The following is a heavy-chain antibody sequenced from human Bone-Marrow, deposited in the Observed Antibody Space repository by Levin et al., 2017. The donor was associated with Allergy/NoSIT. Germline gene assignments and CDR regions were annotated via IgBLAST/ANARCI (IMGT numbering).Heavy chain of an antibody. J-gene: IGHJ4*02. Sequence: SCAVSGFSLTSHTMHWVRQAPGKGLEWVALISYDGSDKYYADSVKGRFTISRDTAKHTLYLEMNSLRSEDTAVYYCARKGYGGDQGLDYWGQGTLVTVSS. CDR1: GFSLTSHT. CDR2: ISYDGSDK. CDR3: ARKGYGGDQGLDY. D-gene: IGHD1-26*01. V-gene: IGHV3-30*04.